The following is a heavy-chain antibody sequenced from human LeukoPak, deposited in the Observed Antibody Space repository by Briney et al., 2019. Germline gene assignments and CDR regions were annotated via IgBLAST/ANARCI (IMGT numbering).Heavy chain of an antibody. CDR3: AKEAQGCSITSCYFDS. V-gene: IGHV3-48*01. CDR2: ISSSTTI. J-gene: IGHJ4*02. Sequence: GGSLRLSCAASGFTFSSYSMNWVRQAPGKGLEWLAYISSSTTIYYADSVQGRFTISRDNAKNSLYLQMNSLRAEDTAVYYCAKEAQGCSITSCYFDSWGQGTLVTVSS. CDR1: GFTFSSYS. D-gene: IGHD2-2*01.